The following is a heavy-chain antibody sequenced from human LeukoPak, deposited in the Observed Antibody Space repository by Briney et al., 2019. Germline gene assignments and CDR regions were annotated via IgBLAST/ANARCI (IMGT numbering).Heavy chain of an antibody. D-gene: IGHD5-12*01. V-gene: IGHV4-59*01. CDR2: IYYSGST. CDR1: GGSISSYY. Sequence: SETLSLNCTVSGGSISSYYWSWIRQPPGKGLEWIGYIYYSGSTNYNPSLKSLVTISVDTSNNQFSLKLSSVTAADTAVYYCARGVRGGGYDFRNYYYYGMDVWGQGTTDTVSS. CDR3: ARGVRGGGYDFRNYYYYGMDV. J-gene: IGHJ6*02.